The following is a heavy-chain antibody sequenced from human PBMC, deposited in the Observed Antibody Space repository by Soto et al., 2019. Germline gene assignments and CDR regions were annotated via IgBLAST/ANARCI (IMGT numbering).Heavy chain of an antibody. CDR2: INAGNGNT. J-gene: IGHJ6*02. Sequence: ASVKVSCKASGYTFTSYAMHWVRQAPGQRLEWMGWINAGNGNTKYSQKFQGRVTITRHTSASTAYMELSSLRSEDTAVYYCAREGFLAWPAPRYYYYYGMDVWGQGSTVTVSS. CDR3: AREGFLAWPAPRYYYYYGMDV. V-gene: IGHV1-3*01. D-gene: IGHD3-3*01. CDR1: GYTFTSYA.